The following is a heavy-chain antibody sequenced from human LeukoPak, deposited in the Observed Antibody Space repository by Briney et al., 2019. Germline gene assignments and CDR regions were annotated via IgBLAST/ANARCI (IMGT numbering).Heavy chain of an antibody. V-gene: IGHV5-51*01. J-gene: IGHJ6*04. CDR2: IYPGDSDR. CDR1: GYSFTSYW. CDR3: ARRDYYGSGSIGMDV. D-gene: IGHD3-10*01. Sequence: GESLKISCKGSGYSFTSYWLGWVRQMAGEGLEWMGIIYPGDSDRRDRPHLQGKVTLSADKSTSTEYLKWSSVKASDTDMYYCARRDYYGSGSIGMDVWGRGTTVTVSS.